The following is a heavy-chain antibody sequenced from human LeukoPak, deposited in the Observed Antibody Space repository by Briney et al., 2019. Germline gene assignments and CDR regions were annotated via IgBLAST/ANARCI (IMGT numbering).Heavy chain of an antibody. Sequence: GGSLRLSCEASGFTFGTYGMTWVRQAPGKGLELVSGITGSSTWTYYADSVRGRFTISRDNSKNTLHSQMNNLIADDTAIYYFARELVSLGTGYFDLWGRGTLVTVSS. CDR1: GFTFGTYG. CDR2: ITGSSTWT. D-gene: IGHD7-27*01. J-gene: IGHJ2*01. V-gene: IGHV3-23*01. CDR3: ARELVSLGTGYFDL.